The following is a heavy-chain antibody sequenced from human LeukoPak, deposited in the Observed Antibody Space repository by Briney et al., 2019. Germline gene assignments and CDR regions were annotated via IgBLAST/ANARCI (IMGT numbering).Heavy chain of an antibody. V-gene: IGHV3-23*01. CDR3: AIENYYGSGTKPLKGFYYYGMDV. CDR1: GFTFSSYA. D-gene: IGHD3-10*01. Sequence: PGGSLRLSCAASGFTFSSYAMSWVRQAPGKGLEWVSAISGSGGSTYYADSVKGRFTISRDNSKNTLYLQMNSLRAEDTAVYYCAIENYYGSGTKPLKGFYYYGMDVWGQGTTVTVSS. J-gene: IGHJ6*02. CDR2: ISGSGGST.